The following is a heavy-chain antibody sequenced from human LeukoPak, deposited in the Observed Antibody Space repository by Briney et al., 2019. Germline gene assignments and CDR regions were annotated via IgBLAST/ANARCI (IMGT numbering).Heavy chain of an antibody. CDR1: GGSTSSSSYY. J-gene: IGHJ6*03. Sequence: SETLSLTCTVSGGSTSSSSYYWGWIRQPPGKGLEWIGSIYYSGSTYYNPSLKSRVTISVDTSKNQFSLKLSSVTAADTAVYYCARTVRGSIWGDYYYMDVWGKGTTVTVSS. CDR2: IYYSGST. D-gene: IGHD3-10*01. CDR3: ARTVRGSIWGDYYYMDV. V-gene: IGHV4-39*01.